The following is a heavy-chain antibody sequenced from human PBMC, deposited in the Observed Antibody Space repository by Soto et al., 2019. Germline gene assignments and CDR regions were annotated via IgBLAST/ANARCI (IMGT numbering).Heavy chain of an antibody. J-gene: IGHJ4*02. V-gene: IGHV2-5*01. CDR1: GFSLSTSGLG. D-gene: IGHD6-19*01. CDR3: AHRPSGWYLFDY. Sequence: QITLKESGPTLVRPTQTLTLTFPFSGFSLSTSGLGVGWIRQPPGKALEWLALIYWNDDKRYSPSLKARLTITKDTSKNQVVLTMTNMDPVDTATYYCAHRPSGWYLFDYWGQGTLVTVSS. CDR2: IYWNDDK.